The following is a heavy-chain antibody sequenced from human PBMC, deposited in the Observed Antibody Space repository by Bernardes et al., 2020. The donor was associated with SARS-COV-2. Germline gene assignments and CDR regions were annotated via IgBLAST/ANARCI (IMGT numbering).Heavy chain of an antibody. V-gene: IGHV4-59*01. D-gene: IGHD2-8*02. J-gene: IGHJ5*02. CDR1: SDSMSNYY. CDR3: ARYGFCTGGNCYQPYSWFDP. CDR2: IHSRGST. Sequence: SETLSLTCTVSSDSMSNYYWSWIRQPPGRGLEWIGCIHSRGSTNYNPSLKSRVTISVDTSKNQFSLKLRSVTAADTAVYYCARYGFCTGGNCYQPYSWFDPWGQGTRVTVSS.